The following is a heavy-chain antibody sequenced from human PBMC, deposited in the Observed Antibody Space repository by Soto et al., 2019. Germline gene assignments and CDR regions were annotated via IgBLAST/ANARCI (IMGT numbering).Heavy chain of an antibody. J-gene: IGHJ6*02. D-gene: IGHD3-10*01. V-gene: IGHV1-69*13. CDR1: GGTFSSYA. CDR2: IIPIFGTA. CDR3: VRDGVNGEADYYSYSGMDA. Sequence: SVKVSCPASGGTFSSYAISWVRQAPGQGLEWMGGIIPIFGTANYAQKFQGRVTITADESTSTAYMELSSLRSEDTAVYYCVRDGVNGEADYYSYSGMDALCQGTNVTVSS.